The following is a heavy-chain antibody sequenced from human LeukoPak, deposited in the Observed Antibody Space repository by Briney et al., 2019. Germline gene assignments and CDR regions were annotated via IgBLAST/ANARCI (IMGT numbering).Heavy chain of an antibody. J-gene: IGHJ6*02. CDR1: GFTFSSDW. Sequence: GGSLRLSCAASGFTFSSDWMSWVRQAPGEGRGWVANIKQDGSEKYYVDSVKGRFTISRDNAKNSLYLQMNSLRAEDTAVYYCARDIYGDYVTFWYYYGMDVWGQGTTVTVSS. D-gene: IGHD4-17*01. CDR2: IKQDGSEK. CDR3: ARDIYGDYVTFWYYYGMDV. V-gene: IGHV3-7*01.